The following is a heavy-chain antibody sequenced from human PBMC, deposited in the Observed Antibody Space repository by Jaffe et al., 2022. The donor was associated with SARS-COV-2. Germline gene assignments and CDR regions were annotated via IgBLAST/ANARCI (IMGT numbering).Heavy chain of an antibody. V-gene: IGHV4-59*01. D-gene: IGHD6-19*01. CDR1: GGSISSYY. CDR2: IYYSGST. Sequence: QVQLQESGPGLVKPSETLSLTCTVSGGSISSYYWSWIRQPPGKGLEWIGYIYYSGSTNYNPSLKSRVTISVDTSKNQFSLKLSSVTAADTAVYYCARLSEWLVHWYFDLWGRGTLVTVSS. J-gene: IGHJ2*01. CDR3: ARLSEWLVHWYFDL.